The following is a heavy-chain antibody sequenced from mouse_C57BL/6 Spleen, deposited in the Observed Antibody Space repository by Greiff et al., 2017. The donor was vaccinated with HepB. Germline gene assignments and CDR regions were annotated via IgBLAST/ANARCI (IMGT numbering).Heavy chain of an antibody. CDR1: GYTFTSYT. CDR3: ARKGDLYYFDY. D-gene: IGHD2-13*01. Sequence: VQLQHSGAELARPGASVKMSCKASGYTFTSYTMHWVKQRPGQGLEWIGYINPSSGYTKYNQKFKDKATLTADKSSSTAYMQLSSLTSEDSAVYYCARKGDLYYFDYWGQGTTLTVSS. V-gene: IGHV1-4*01. CDR2: INPSSGYT. J-gene: IGHJ2*01.